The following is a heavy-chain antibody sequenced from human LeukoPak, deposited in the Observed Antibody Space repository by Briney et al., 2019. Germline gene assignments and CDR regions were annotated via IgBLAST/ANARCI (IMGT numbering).Heavy chain of an antibody. D-gene: IGHD2-2*01. J-gene: IGHJ4*02. CDR3: ATVSGEIVVVPAAMYGRATIWYYFDY. CDR1: GYTLTELS. CDR2: FDPEDDET. Sequence: ASVKVSRKVSGYTLTELSMHWVRQAPGKGLEWMGGFDPEDDETIYAQKFQGRVTMTEDTSTDTAYMELSSLRSEDTAVYYCATVSGEIVVVPAAMYGRATIWYYFDYWGQGTLVTVSS. V-gene: IGHV1-24*01.